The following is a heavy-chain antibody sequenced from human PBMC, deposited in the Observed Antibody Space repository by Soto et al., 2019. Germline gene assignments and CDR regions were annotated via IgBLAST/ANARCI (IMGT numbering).Heavy chain of an antibody. D-gene: IGHD2-15*01. Sequence: GASVKVSCKASGYTFTTYDISWVRQATGQGLEWMGWMNPYSGNTGYAQKFQGRVTVTRNTSISTVYMELSGLRPDDTAVYYCARKYCSGGSCFSWFDPWGQGTLVTVSS. J-gene: IGHJ5*02. V-gene: IGHV1-8*01. CDR1: GYTFTTYD. CDR2: MNPYSGNT. CDR3: ARKYCSGGSCFSWFDP.